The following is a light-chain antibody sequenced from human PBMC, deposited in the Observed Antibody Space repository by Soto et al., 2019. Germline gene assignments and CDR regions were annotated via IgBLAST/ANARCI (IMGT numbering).Light chain of an antibody. J-gene: IGLJ3*02. CDR2: ETT. V-gene: IGLV1-40*01. Sequence: QPVLTQPPSVSGAPGQRVTISCTGSASNFGAGYDVHWYQQIPGTAPKLLIFETTSRPSGVPDRFSASKSGTSASLAITGLQTEDEAHYYCQSYDNSLRGWVFGGGTKLTVL. CDR1: ASNFGAGYD. CDR3: QSYDNSLRGWV.